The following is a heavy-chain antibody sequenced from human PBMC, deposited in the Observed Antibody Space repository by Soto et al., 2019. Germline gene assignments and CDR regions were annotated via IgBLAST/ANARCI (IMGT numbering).Heavy chain of an antibody. D-gene: IGHD3-22*01. Sequence: ASVKVSCKVSGYTLTELSIHWVRQAPGKGLEGLGGFDPEDGETIYAQKFQGRVTMTEDTSTDTAYMELSSLRSEDTAVYYCATPGPPIYDSSGYWVRWFDPWGQGTLVTVSS. CDR1: GYTLTELS. V-gene: IGHV1-24*01. CDR2: FDPEDGET. CDR3: ATPGPPIYDSSGYWVRWFDP. J-gene: IGHJ5*02.